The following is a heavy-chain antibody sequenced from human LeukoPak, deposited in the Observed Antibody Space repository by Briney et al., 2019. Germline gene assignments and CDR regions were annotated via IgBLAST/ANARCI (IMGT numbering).Heavy chain of an antibody. Sequence: GGPPRLSCAVSGFTFSSYWMSWVRQAPGKGLEWVANIMQDGSEKYYVDSVKGRFTISRDNAKDSLYLQMNSLRAEDTAVYYCARVCSGGSCRDYWGQGTLVTVSS. V-gene: IGHV3-7*01. CDR2: IMQDGSEK. CDR3: ARVCSGGSCRDY. CDR1: GFTFSSYW. J-gene: IGHJ4*02. D-gene: IGHD2-15*01.